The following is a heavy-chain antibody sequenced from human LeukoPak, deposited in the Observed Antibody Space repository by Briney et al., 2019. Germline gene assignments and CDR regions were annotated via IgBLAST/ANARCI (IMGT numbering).Heavy chain of an antibody. J-gene: IGHJ4*02. Sequence: ASVKVSCKASGGTFSSYAISWVRQAPGQGLEWMGGIIPIFGTANYAQKFQGRVTITADESTSTAYMELSSLRSEDTAVYYCARAVGAAAAAHYRGQGTLVTVSS. D-gene: IGHD6-13*01. CDR3: ARAVGAAAAAHY. V-gene: IGHV1-69*01. CDR1: GGTFSSYA. CDR2: IIPIFGTA.